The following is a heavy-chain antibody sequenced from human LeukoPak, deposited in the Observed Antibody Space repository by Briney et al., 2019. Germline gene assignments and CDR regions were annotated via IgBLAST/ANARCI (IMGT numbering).Heavy chain of an antibody. D-gene: IGHD2-2*01. V-gene: IGHV3-53*01. Sequence: PGGSLRLSCAASGFTVSSNYVSWVRQAPGKGLEWVSVIYSGGSTYYADSVKGRFTISRDNSKNTLYLQMNSLRAEATAVYYCARGERSSTHAFDIWGQGTMVTVSS. CDR3: ARGERSSTHAFDI. CDR2: IYSGGST. J-gene: IGHJ3*02. CDR1: GFTVSSNY.